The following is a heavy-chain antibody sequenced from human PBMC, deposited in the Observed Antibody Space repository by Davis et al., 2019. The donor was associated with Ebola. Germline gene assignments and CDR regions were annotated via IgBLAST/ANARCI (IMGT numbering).Heavy chain of an antibody. CDR2: FDPEDGET. J-gene: IGHJ3*02. CDR3: ATNYGDYGKAFDI. CDR1: GYTLTELS. V-gene: IGHV1-24*01. D-gene: IGHD4-17*01. Sequence: AASVKVSCKVSGYTLTELSMHWVRQAPGKGLEWMGGFDPEDGETIYAQKFQGRVTMTEDTSTDTAYRELSSLRSEDTAVYYCATNYGDYGKAFDIWGQGTMVTVSS.